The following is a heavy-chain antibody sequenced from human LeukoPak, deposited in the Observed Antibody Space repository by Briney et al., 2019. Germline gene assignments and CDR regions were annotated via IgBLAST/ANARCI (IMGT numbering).Heavy chain of an antibody. V-gene: IGHV4-61*01. CDR2: IYYTGTT. D-gene: IGHD3-10*01. CDR3: ATVRRYGSGRIDY. Sequence: SETLSLTCTVSAGSVSNGNYYWSWLRQPPGKALEWIGYIYYTGTTYYIPSLEGRVTISVDTSKNQFSVKLNSVTAADTAVYYCATVRRYGSGRIDYWGQGTLVTVSS. J-gene: IGHJ4*02. CDR1: AGSVSNGNYY.